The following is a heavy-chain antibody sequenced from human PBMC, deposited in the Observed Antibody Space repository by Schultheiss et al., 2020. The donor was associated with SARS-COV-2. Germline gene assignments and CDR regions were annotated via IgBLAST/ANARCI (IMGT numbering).Heavy chain of an antibody. Sequence: GGSLRLSCAASGFSVSSNNMSWVRQAPGKGLEWVSRMSPDGSDTNYADSVKGRFTISRDNAKNTLYLQMNSLRAEDTAVYYCARANARQYDAFDIWGQGTMVTVSS. V-gene: IGHV3-74*01. CDR3: ARANARQYDAFDI. CDR1: GFSVSSNN. J-gene: IGHJ3*02. CDR2: MSPDGSDT. D-gene: IGHD4-11*01.